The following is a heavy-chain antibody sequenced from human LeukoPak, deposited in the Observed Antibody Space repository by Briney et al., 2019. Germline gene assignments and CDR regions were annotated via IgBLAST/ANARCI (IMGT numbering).Heavy chain of an antibody. Sequence: SETLSLTCTVSGGSISSYYWSWIRQPAGKGLEWIGRIYTSGSTNYNPSLKSRVTMSVDTSKNQFSLKLSSVTAADTAVYYCARVRGYSGYDFNLDYWGQGTLVTVSS. CDR1: GGSISSYY. CDR2: IYTSGST. J-gene: IGHJ4*02. V-gene: IGHV4-4*07. CDR3: ARVRGYSGYDFNLDY. D-gene: IGHD5-12*01.